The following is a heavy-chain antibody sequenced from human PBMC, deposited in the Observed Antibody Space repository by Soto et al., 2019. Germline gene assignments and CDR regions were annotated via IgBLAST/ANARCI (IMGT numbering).Heavy chain of an antibody. CDR2: IKQDGSEK. J-gene: IGHJ3*02. D-gene: IGHD2-15*01. CDR3: ARVSLRDGYSFFDI. CDR1: GFTFSSYW. Sequence: PGGSLRLSCAASGFTFSSYWVSWVRQAPGKGLEWVANIKQDGSEKYYVDSVKGRFTISRDNAKNPLYLQMNSLRAEDTAVYYCARVSLRDGYSFFDIWGQGTMVTVS. V-gene: IGHV3-7*01.